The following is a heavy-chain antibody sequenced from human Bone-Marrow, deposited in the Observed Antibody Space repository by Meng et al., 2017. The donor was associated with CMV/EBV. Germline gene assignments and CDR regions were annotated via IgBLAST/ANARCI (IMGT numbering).Heavy chain of an antibody. CDR1: GFTFSNSD. D-gene: IGHD3-3*01. J-gene: IGHJ6*02. CDR2: VSWNGSRT. Sequence: GGSLRLSCAASGFTFSNSDMNWVHQAPGKRLEWVSGVSWNGSRTHYADSVKGRFIISRDNSRNTLYLQTNSLRAEDTAVYYCARDRDFWRADGMDVWGQGTTVTVSS. CDR3: ARDRDFWRADGMDV. V-gene: IGHV3-35*01.